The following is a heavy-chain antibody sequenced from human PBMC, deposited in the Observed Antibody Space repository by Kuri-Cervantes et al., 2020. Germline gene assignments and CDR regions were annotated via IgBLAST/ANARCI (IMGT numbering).Heavy chain of an antibody. CDR3: ARTRDSGYDSPLFDY. J-gene: IGHJ4*02. CDR1: GGSFSGYY. Sequence: SQTLSLTCAVYGGSFSGYYWSWIRQPPGKGLEWIGSIYHSGSTYYNPSLKSRVTISVDTSKNQFSLKLSSVTAADTAVYYCARTRDSGYDSPLFDYWGQGTLVTVSS. D-gene: IGHD5-12*01. V-gene: IGHV4-34*01. CDR2: IYHSGST.